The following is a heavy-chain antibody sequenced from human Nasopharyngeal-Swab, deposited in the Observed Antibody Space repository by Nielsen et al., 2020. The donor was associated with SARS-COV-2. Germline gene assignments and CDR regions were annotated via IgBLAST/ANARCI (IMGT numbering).Heavy chain of an antibody. J-gene: IGHJ6*02. Sequence: VREAPGKGLAWVSGISWNSGSIGYADSVKGRFTISRDNAKNSLYLQMNSLRAEDTALYYCAKVVAAHYYYYGMDVWGQGTTVTVSS. CDR2: ISWNSGSI. V-gene: IGHV3-9*01. CDR3: AKVVAAHYYYYGMDV. D-gene: IGHD2-15*01.